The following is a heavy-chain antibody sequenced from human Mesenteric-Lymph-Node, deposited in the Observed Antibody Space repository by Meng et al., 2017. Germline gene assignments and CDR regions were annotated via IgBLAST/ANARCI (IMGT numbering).Heavy chain of an antibody. V-gene: IGHV1-69*01. J-gene: IGHJ4*02. CDR1: GGTFSSYA. CDR3: ASHYYGSGSINHLGY. Sequence: QGQLVQYGAGVKKPGSSVKVYCKASGGTFSSYAISWVRQAPGQGLEWMGGIIPIFGTANYAQKFQGRVTITADESTSTAYMELSSLRSEDTAVYYCASHYYGSGSINHLGYWGQGTLVTVSS. CDR2: IIPIFGTA. D-gene: IGHD3-10*01.